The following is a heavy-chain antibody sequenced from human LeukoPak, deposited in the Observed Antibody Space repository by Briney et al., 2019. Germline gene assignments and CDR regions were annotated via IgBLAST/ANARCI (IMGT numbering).Heavy chain of an antibody. D-gene: IGHD6-13*01. J-gene: IGHJ4*02. CDR1: GGSFSGYY. CDR2: INHSGST. CDR3: ASLEGQQLVV. Sequence: SETLSLTCAVYGGSFSGYYWSWIRQPPGKGLEWIGEINHSGSTNYNPSLKGRVTISVDTSKNQFSLKLSSVTAADTAVYYCASLEGQQLVVWGQGALVTVSS. V-gene: IGHV4-34*01.